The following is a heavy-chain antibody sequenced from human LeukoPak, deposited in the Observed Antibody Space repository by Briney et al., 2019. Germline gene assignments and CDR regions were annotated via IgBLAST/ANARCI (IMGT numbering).Heavy chain of an antibody. CDR2: ISYDGSNK. Sequence: GGSLRLSCAASGFTFSSYAMHWVRQAPGKGLEWVAVISYDGSNKYYADSVKGRFTISRDNSKNTLYLQMNSLRAEDTAVYYCARDYYGSGSPIGSDPWGQGTLVTVSS. V-gene: IGHV3-30*04. CDR1: GFTFSSYA. CDR3: ARDYYGSGSPIGSDP. J-gene: IGHJ5*02. D-gene: IGHD3-10*01.